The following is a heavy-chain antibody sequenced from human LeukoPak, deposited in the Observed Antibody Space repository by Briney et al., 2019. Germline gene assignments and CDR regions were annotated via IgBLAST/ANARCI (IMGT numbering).Heavy chain of an antibody. CDR1: GFTFSTYP. V-gene: IGHV3-23*01. CDR2: ISSSGGRT. CDR3: AKGKQWLIPNWFGP. Sequence: PGGSLRLSCAASGFTFSTYPMTWVRQAPGKGLEWVSGISSSGGRTYSADSVKGRFTISRDNSKNTLYLQMDSLRAEDTAVYFCAKGKQWLIPNWFGPWGQGTLVTVSS. D-gene: IGHD6-19*01. J-gene: IGHJ5*02.